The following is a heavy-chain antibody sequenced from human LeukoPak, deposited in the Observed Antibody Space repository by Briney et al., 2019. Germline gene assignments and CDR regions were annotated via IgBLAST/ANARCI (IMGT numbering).Heavy chain of an antibody. D-gene: IGHD1-7*01. CDR2: IYTGGSI. CDR3: ARETTQGRAFDI. CDR1: GFTVSSNY. V-gene: IGHV3-53*01. Sequence: GRSLRLSCAASGFTVSSNYMSWVRQAPGKGLEWVSVIYTGGSIYYADSVTGRFTISRDSSQNTFHLQMDGLSAEDTAVYYCARETTQGRAFDIWGQGTLVTVSS. J-gene: IGHJ3*02.